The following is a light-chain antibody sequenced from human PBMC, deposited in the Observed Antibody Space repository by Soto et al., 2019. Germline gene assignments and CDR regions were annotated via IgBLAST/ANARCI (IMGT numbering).Light chain of an antibody. J-gene: IGLJ3*02. CDR3: VAWDDILNGWV. CDR1: SSNIGSNT. V-gene: IGLV1-44*01. Sequence: QSVLTQPPSASATPGQSVTISCSGSSSNIGSNTGNWFQQLPGTAPKLLIYSSHQRPSGVPGRFSGSKSGTSASLAISGLQSEDEADYYCVAWDDILNGWVFGGGTKVTVL. CDR2: SSH.